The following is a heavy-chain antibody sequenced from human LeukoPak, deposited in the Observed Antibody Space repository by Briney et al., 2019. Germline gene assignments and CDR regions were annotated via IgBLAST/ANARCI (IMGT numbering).Heavy chain of an antibody. CDR1: GFTFSTYA. CDR2: INWNGGST. J-gene: IGHJ4*02. D-gene: IGHD5-18*01. CDR3: ARDRSYGSFDY. V-gene: IGHV3-20*01. Sequence: GGSLRLSCAASGFTFSTYAMNWVRQAPGKGLEWVSGINWNGGSTFYADSVKGRFTISRDNAKNALYLQMNSLTAEDTALYHCARDRSYGSFDYWGQGTLVTVSS.